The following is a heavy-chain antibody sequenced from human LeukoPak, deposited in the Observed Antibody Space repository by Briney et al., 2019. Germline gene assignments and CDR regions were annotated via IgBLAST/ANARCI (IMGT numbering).Heavy chain of an antibody. J-gene: IGHJ4*02. CDR1: GFTFSSYA. V-gene: IGHV3-30-3*01. Sequence: GGSLRLSCAASGFTFSSYAMHWVRQAPGKGLEWVAVISYDGSNKYYPDSVKGRFTISRDNSKNTVYLQMNSLRVEDTAVYYCARANSSGWHNFNYWGQGTLVTVSS. CDR2: ISYDGSNK. CDR3: ARANSSGWHNFNY. D-gene: IGHD6-25*01.